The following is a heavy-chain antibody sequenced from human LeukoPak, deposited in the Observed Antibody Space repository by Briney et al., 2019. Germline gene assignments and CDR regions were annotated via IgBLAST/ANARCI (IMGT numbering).Heavy chain of an antibody. D-gene: IGHD2/OR15-2a*01. V-gene: IGHV4-59*01. Sequence: PSETLSLTCAVSGDSIINYYWSWIRQPPGEGLEWIGYIYSSGSTNYNPSLKSRVTISVDTSKNQFSLKLSSVTAADTAVYYCAREIGGWFDPWGQGILVTVSS. J-gene: IGHJ5*02. CDR3: AREIGGWFDP. CDR1: GDSIINYY. CDR2: IYSSGST.